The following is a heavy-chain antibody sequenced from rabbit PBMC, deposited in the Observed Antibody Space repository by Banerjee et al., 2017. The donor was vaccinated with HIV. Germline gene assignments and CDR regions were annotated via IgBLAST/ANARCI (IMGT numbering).Heavy chain of an antibody. Sequence: QEQLVESGGDLVKPGASLTLTCTASGFDFSSNYWIFWVRQAPGKGLEWIACIYTGSSGSTYYASWAKGRFTISKTSSTTVTLQMTSLTAADTATYFCARSSYIYYRDNLWGPGTLVTVS. J-gene: IGHJ4*01. V-gene: IGHV1S45*01. CDR3: ARSSYIYYRDNL. D-gene: IGHD1-1*01. CDR2: IYTGSSGST. CDR1: GFDFSSNYW.